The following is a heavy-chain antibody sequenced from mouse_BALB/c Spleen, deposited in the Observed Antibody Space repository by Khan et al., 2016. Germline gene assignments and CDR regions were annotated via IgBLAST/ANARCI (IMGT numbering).Heavy chain of an antibody. CDR3: ARSQLGLYYAMDY. V-gene: IGHV3-2*02. D-gene: IGHD3-1*01. CDR1: GYSITSDYA. J-gene: IGHJ4*01. Sequence: VQLKESGPGLVKPSQSLSLTCTVTGYSITSDYAWNWIRQFPGNKLEWMGYISYSGSTSYNPSLKSRISITRDTSKNQFFLQLNSVTTEDTATYYCARSQLGLYYAMDYWGQGTSVTVSS. CDR2: ISYSGST.